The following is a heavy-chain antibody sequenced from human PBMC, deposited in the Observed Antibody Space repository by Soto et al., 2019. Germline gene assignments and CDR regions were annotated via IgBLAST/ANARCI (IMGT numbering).Heavy chain of an antibody. Sequence: GGSLRLSCAASGFTLSSYGMHWVRQAPGKGLEWVAVISYDGSNKYYADSVKGRFTISRDNSKNTLYLQMNSLRAEDTAVYYCAKSNVLRFLEWLFPWFDPWGQGTLVTVSS. D-gene: IGHD3-3*01. CDR3: AKSNVLRFLEWLFPWFDP. J-gene: IGHJ5*02. V-gene: IGHV3-30*18. CDR2: ISYDGSNK. CDR1: GFTLSSYG.